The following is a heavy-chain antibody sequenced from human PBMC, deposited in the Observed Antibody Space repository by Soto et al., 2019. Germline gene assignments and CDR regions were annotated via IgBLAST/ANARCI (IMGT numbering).Heavy chain of an antibody. CDR2: ISASSGTT. CDR3: AKEDYSSSLYYFDH. J-gene: IGHJ4*02. Sequence: EVQLLESGGDLVQPGGSLRLSCAASGFSFSSYAMSWVRQTPGKGLEWVSSISASSGTTYHADSVEGRFTISRDNSKNTLYLQMSSLRAEDTAVYYCAKEDYSSSLYYFDHWGQGTVVTVSS. V-gene: IGHV3-23*01. D-gene: IGHD6-13*01. CDR1: GFSFSSYA.